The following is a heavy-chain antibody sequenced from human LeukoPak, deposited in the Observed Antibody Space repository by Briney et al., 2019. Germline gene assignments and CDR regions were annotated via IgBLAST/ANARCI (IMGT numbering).Heavy chain of an antibody. CDR1: GLTFSSYS. Sequence: QPGGSLRLSCAASGLTFSSYSMSWVRQAPGKGLEWVSAISNNGGYTYYADSVQGRFTISRDNSKSTLCLQMNSLRAEDTAVYYCAKQLGYCSDGSCYFPYWGQGTLVTVSS. D-gene: IGHD2-15*01. CDR2: ISNNGGYT. V-gene: IGHV3-23*01. CDR3: AKQLGYCSDGSCYFPY. J-gene: IGHJ4*02.